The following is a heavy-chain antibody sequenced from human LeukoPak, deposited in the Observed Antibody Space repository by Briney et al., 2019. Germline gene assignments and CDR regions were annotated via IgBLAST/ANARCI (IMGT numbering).Heavy chain of an antibody. CDR3: ATITMTHDY. D-gene: IGHD3-22*01. J-gene: IGHJ4*02. V-gene: IGHV4-39*01. CDR2: IYYSGST. Sequence: SETLSLTCTVSGGSISSSSYYWGWIRQPPGKGLEWIGSIYYSGSTYYNPSLKSRVTISVDTSKNQFSLKLSSVTAADTAVYYCATITMTHDYWGQGTLVTVSS. CDR1: GGSISSSSYY.